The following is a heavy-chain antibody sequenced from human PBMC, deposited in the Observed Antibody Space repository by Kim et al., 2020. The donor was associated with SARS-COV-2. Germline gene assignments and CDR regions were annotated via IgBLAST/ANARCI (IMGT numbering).Heavy chain of an antibody. CDR3: ARGVTNGGFDY. J-gene: IGHJ4*02. CDR2: T. D-gene: IGHD2-8*01. V-gene: IGHV3-23*01. Sequence: TDYANSVKSRVTVASDKSKNTLCLHMNGLRVEDKAVYYCARGVTNGGFDYWGQGTQVTVSS.